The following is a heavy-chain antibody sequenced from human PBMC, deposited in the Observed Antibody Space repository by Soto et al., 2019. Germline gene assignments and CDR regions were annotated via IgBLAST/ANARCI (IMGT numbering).Heavy chain of an antibody. CDR2: MYPNSGDT. Sequence: ASVKFSCKASGYTFTNYETSWVRQATGQGLEWMGWMYPNSGDTVYAQKFQGRLTMTRDASISTAYMELSSLTSDDTAVYYCARGRGGYCSGGICYRLLDPWGQGTLVTVSS. J-gene: IGHJ5*02. D-gene: IGHD2-15*01. V-gene: IGHV1-8*01. CDR3: ARGRGGYCSGGICYRLLDP. CDR1: GYTFTNYE.